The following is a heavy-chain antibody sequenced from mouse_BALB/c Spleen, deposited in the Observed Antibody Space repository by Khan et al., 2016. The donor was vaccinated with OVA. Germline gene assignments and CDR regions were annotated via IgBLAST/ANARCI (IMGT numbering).Heavy chain of an antibody. Sequence: VQLQESGAELVRPGTSVKVSCKASGYAFTDYLIEWLKQRPGQGLEWIGVINPGSGGTNYNEKFKDKATLTADTSSSTAYMQLSSLTSEDSAVYFCSRSGYGFGAYWGPGTLVTVSA. CDR3: SRSGYGFGAY. J-gene: IGHJ3*01. D-gene: IGHD2-2*01. CDR2: INPGSGGT. V-gene: IGHV1-54*01. CDR1: GYAFTDYL.